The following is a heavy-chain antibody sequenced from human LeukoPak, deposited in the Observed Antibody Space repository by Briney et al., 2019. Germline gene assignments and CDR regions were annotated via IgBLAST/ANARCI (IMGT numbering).Heavy chain of an antibody. V-gene: IGHV1-69*04. CDR3: ARGHYGSGSYYRRRYNWFDP. J-gene: IGHJ5*02. CDR1: GGTFSSYA. D-gene: IGHD3-10*01. Sequence: SVKVSCKASGGTFSSYAISWVRQAPGQGLEWMGRIIPILGIANYAQKFQGRVTITADKSTSTAYMELSSLRSEDTAVYYCARGHYGSGSYYRRRYNWFDPWGQGTLVTVSS. CDR2: IIPILGIA.